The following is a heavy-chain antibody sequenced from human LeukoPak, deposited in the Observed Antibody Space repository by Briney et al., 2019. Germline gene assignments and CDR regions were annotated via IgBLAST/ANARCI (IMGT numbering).Heavy chain of an antibody. J-gene: IGHJ4*02. D-gene: IGHD3-22*01. V-gene: IGHV3-21*01. Sequence: GGSLRLSCAASGFTFSSYSMNWVRQAPGKGLEWVSSISSSSSYIYYADSVKGRFTISRDNAKNSLYLQMNSLRAEDTAVYYCARDVGGYYYVFVYWGQGTLVTVSS. CDR1: GFTFSSYS. CDR3: ARDVGGYYYVFVY. CDR2: ISSSSSYI.